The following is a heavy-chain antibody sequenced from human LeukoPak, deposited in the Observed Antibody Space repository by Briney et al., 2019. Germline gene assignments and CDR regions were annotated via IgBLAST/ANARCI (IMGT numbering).Heavy chain of an antibody. CDR2: ISYDGSNK. D-gene: IGHD2/OR15-2a*01. Sequence: PGGSLRLSCAASGFTFSSYAMHWVRQAPGKGLEWVAVISYDGSNKYYADSVKGRFTISRDNSKYTLYLQMNSLRAEDTAVYYCARVREYPSDAFDIWGQGTMVTVSS. CDR1: GFTFSSYA. J-gene: IGHJ3*02. CDR3: ARVREYPSDAFDI. V-gene: IGHV3-30-3*01.